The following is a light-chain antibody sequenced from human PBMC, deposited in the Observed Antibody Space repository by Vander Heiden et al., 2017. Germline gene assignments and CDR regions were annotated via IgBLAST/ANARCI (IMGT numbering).Light chain of an antibody. CDR1: SFPKKY. V-gene: IGLV3-25*03. Sequence: YELTPPPSVSVAPGATARITCPGDSFPKKYAYWYQQRPGQAPVLVMYKDTERPSGIPERYSGSTSGTTVTLAISGVQAEDEADYYCRSPDDSGTMGVFGGGTKLTVL. CDR3: RSPDDSGTMGV. J-gene: IGLJ2*01. CDR2: KDT.